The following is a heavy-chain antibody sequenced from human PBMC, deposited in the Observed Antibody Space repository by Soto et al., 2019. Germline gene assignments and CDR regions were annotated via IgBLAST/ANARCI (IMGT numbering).Heavy chain of an antibody. J-gene: IGHJ4*02. CDR2: VYCTRST. D-gene: IGHD6-13*01. CDR3: ASSGAIPSSQIDH. V-gene: IGHV4-59*01. CDR1: GRSLSSYS. Sequence: WETLSLTCRVSGRSLSSYSMSWVRQAPGKGLEWVGSVYCTRSTKYNPSLQRRVTISVDTSNKQFPLILRLVTAADTAVYFCASSGAIPSSQIDHWGQGIRVTVSS.